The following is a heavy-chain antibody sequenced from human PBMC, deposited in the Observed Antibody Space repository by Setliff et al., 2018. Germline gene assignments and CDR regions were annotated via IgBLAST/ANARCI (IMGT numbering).Heavy chain of an antibody. D-gene: IGHD2-2*01. CDR2: IYYSGST. Sequence: KPSETLSLTCTVSGGSISSGGYYWSWIRQHPGKGLEWIGYIYYSGSTYYNPSLKSRVTVSVDTSKNQFSLKLSSVTAADTAVYYCARVARLVLSRNAFDIWGQGTMVTVPS. CDR1: GGSISSGGYY. V-gene: IGHV4-31*03. CDR3: ARVARLVLSRNAFDI. J-gene: IGHJ3*02.